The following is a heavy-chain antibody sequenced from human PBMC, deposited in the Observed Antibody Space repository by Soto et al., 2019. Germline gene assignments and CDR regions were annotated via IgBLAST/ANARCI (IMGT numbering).Heavy chain of an antibody. V-gene: IGHV1-3*01. CDR1: GYTFTSYA. CDR2: INAGNGNT. J-gene: IGHJ4*02. D-gene: IGHD6-13*01. CDR3: ARGIAPYYFDY. Sequence: ASVKVSCKASGYTFTSYAMHWVRQAPGQRLEWMGWINAGNGNTKYSQKFQGRVTITRDTSASTAYMELSSLRSEDTAMYYCARGIAPYYFDYWGQGTLVTAPQ.